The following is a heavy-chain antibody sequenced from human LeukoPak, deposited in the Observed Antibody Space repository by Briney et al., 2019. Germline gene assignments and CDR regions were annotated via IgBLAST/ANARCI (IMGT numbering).Heavy chain of an antibody. CDR2: IYTSGST. CDR1: GGSISSYY. Sequence: PSETLSLTCTVSGGSISSYYWSWIRQPAGKGLEWIGRIYTSGSTKYNPSLKSRVTMSVDTSKNQFSLKLSSVTAADTAVYYCARESRYISSWYTDYWGQGTLVTVSS. V-gene: IGHV4-4*07. CDR3: ARESRYISSWYTDY. J-gene: IGHJ4*02. D-gene: IGHD6-13*01.